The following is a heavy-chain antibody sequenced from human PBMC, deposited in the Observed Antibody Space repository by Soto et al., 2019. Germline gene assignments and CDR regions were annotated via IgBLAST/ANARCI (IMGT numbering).Heavy chain of an antibody. J-gene: IGHJ5*02. CDR2: VSSTGSS. D-gene: IGHD6-13*01. V-gene: IGHV4-4*07. CDR1: GGSISNYY. Sequence: SETLSLTCTVSGGSISNYYWSWIRQSAEKRLEWIGRVSSTGSSYYNPSLKSRVTISVDTSKNQVSLNLTSVTAADTAVYYCARGVPAAGTAWFDPWGQGTLVTVSS. CDR3: ARGVPAAGTAWFDP.